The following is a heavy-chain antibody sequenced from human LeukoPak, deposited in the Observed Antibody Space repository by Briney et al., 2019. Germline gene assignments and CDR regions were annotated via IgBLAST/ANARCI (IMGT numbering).Heavy chain of an antibody. CDR2: INSSGSGI. CDR3: ARTWGSSNCFDY. CDR1: GFTFSTYE. V-gene: IGHV3-48*03. Sequence: PGGSLRLSCAASGFTFSTYEMNWVRQAPGKGLEWISYINSSGSGIYYADSVKGRFTISRDNAKNSLYLQMNSLTADDTALYYCARTWGSSNCFDYWGQGTLVTVSS. D-gene: IGHD6-13*01. J-gene: IGHJ4*02.